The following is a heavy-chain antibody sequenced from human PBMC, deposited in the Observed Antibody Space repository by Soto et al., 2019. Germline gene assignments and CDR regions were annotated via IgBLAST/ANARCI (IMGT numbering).Heavy chain of an antibody. CDR1: GFTFSSYG. V-gene: IGHV3-33*01. J-gene: IGHJ6*02. CDR2: IWYDGSNQ. CDR3: ARDQVKLLWFGELNYYYGMDV. Sequence: PGGSLRLSCAASGFTFSSYGMHWVRQAPGKGLEWVAVIWYDGSNQYYADSVKGRLTISRDNSKNTLYLQMNSLRAEDTAVYYCARDQVKLLWFGELNYYYGMDVWGQGTTVTVSS. D-gene: IGHD3-10*01.